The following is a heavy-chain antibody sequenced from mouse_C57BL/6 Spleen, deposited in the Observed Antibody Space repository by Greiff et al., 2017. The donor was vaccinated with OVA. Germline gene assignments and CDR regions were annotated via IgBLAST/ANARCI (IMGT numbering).Heavy chain of an antibody. CDR1: GFTFSNYW. D-gene: IGHD2-5*01. CDR2: IRLKSDNYAT. Sequence: EVKLVESGGGLVQPGGSMKLSCVASGFTFSNYWMNWVRQSPETGLEWVAQIRLKSDNYATHYAESVKGRFTISRDDSKSSVYLQMNNLRSEDTGIYYCTAYYSNYVFAYWGQGTLVTVSA. CDR3: TAYYSNYVFAY. J-gene: IGHJ3*01. V-gene: IGHV6-3*01.